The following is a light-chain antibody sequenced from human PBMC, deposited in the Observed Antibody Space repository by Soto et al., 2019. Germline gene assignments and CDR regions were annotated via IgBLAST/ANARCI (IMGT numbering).Light chain of an antibody. CDR3: QHRATWPIT. CDR1: QSVTFN. Sequence: EIVLTQSPGTLSLSPGERATLSCRASQSVTFNLAWYQLKPGQAPRLLIHDVSTRAAGIPARFSGGGSGTDFTLTISSLEPEDFAIYYCQHRATWPITFGQGTRLEIK. V-gene: IGKV3-11*01. CDR2: DVS. J-gene: IGKJ5*01.